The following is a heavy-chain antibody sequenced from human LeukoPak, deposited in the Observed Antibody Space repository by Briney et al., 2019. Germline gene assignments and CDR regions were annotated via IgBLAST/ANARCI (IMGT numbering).Heavy chain of an antibody. CDR2: IKSKTDGGTT. CDR3: PPNLNPGKPWH. D-gene: IGHD3-10*01. CDR1: GFTFSNAW. Sequence: PGGSLRLSCAASGFTFSNAWMSWVRQAPGKGLEWVGRIKSKTDGGTTDYAAPVKGRFTISRDDSKNTLYLQMNSLKTEDTAVYFCPPNLNPGKPWHWGQGALATVP. V-gene: IGHV3-15*01. J-gene: IGHJ4*02.